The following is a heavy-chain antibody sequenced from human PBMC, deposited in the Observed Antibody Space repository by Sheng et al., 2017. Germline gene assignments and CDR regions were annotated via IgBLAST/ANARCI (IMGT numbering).Heavy chain of an antibody. D-gene: IGHD6-13*01. CDR3: ARDQGSSTPDY. J-gene: IGHJ4*02. CDR2: IWYDGSNK. Sequence: QVQLVESGGGVVQPGRSLRLSCAASGFTFSSYGMHWVRQAPGKGLEWVAVIWYDGSNKYYADSVKGRFTISRDNSKNTLYLQMNSLRAEDTAVYYCARDQGSSTPDYWGQGTLVTVSS. V-gene: IGHV3-33*01. CDR1: GFTFSSYG.